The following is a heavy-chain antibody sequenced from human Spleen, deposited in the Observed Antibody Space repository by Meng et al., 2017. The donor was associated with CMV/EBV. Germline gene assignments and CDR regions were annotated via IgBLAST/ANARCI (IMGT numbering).Heavy chain of an antibody. CDR2: IYPGDSDT. CDR3: ARFPGSVATIGRRYYGMDV. V-gene: IGHV5-51*01. Sequence: KVSCKGSGYSFTSYWIGWVRQMPGKGLEWMGIIYPGDSDTRYSPSFQGQVTISADKSISTAYLQWSSLKASDTAMYYCARFPGSVATIGRRYYGMDVWGQGTTVTVSS. J-gene: IGHJ6*02. CDR1: GYSFTSYW. D-gene: IGHD5-12*01.